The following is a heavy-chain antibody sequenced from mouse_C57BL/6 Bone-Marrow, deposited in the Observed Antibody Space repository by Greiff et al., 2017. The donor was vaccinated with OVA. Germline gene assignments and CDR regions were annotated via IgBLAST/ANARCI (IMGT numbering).Heavy chain of an antibody. D-gene: IGHD2-5*01. V-gene: IGHV1-69*01. CDR3: ARSPSYYSNYVGY. CDR1: GYTFTSYW. CDR2: IDPSDSYT. J-gene: IGHJ2*01. Sequence: QVQLQQSGAELVMPGASVKLSCKASGYTFTSYWMHWVKQRPGQGLEWIGEIDPSDSYTNYNQKFKGKSTLTVDKSSSTAYMQLSSLTSEDSAVYYCARSPSYYSNYVGYWGQGTTLTVSS.